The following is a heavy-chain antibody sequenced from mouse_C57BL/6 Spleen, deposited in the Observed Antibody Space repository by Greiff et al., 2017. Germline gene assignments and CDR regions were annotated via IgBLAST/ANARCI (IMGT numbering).Heavy chain of an antibody. D-gene: IGHD2-4*01. Sequence: QVQLQQSGAELVRPGASVTLSCKASGYTFTDYEMHWVKQTPVHGLEWIGAIDPETGGTAYNQKFKGKAILTADKSTSTAYMALRSLTSEDSTVYNCTRGMDYDHDWGQGTTLTVSS. CDR3: TRGMDYDHD. CDR2: IDPETGGT. V-gene: IGHV1-15*01. J-gene: IGHJ2*01. CDR1: GYTFTDYE.